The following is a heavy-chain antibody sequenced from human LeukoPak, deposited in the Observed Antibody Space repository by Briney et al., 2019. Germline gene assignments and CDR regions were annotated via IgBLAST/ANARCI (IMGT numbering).Heavy chain of an antibody. J-gene: IGHJ5*02. CDR1: GYAFIDYA. CDR3: ARDPGDDFVVPGDP. Sequence: ASVKVSCKASGYAFIDYAINWVRQAPGQGLEWMGWINTNTGNPTYAQGFTERFVFSLDTSVSTTYLQISSLKAEDTAVYYCARDPGDDFVVPGDPWGQGTLVTVSS. D-gene: IGHD2-2*01. V-gene: IGHV7-4-1*02. CDR2: INTNTGNP.